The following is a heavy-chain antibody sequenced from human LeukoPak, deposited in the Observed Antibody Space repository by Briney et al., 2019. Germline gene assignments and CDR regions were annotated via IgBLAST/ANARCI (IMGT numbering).Heavy chain of an antibody. Sequence: GGSLRLSCAASGFTVSSNYMSWVRQAPGKGLEWVSVIYSGGSTYYADSVKGRFTISRHNSKNTLYLQMNSLRAEDTAVYYCARAQAQRYYYGMDVWGQGTTVTVSS. CDR3: ARAQAQRYYYGMDV. J-gene: IGHJ6*02. CDR2: IYSGGST. V-gene: IGHV3-66*02. CDR1: GFTVSSNY.